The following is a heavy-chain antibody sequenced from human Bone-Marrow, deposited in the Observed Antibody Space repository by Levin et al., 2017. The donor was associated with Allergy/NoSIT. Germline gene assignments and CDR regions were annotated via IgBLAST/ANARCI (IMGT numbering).Heavy chain of an antibody. V-gene: IGHV1-2*02. CDR1: GYTFTDYY. Sequence: RPGGSLRLSCKASGYTFTDYYMNWVRQAPGQGLEWMGWINPNSGGTNYAQKFQGRVTMTRDTSISTAYMELSGLRSDDTAVYYCARDPDYYDRAFDIWGQGTMVTVSS. CDR3: ARDPDYYDRAFDI. D-gene: IGHD3-22*01. J-gene: IGHJ3*02. CDR2: INPNSGGT.